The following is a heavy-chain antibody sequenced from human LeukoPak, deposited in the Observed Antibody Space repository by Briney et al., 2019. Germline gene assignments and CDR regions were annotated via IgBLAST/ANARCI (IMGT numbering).Heavy chain of an antibody. CDR1: GGTFSSYA. V-gene: IGHV1-69*01. Sequence: SVKVSCKASGGTFSSYAISWVRQAPGQGLEWMGGIIPIFGTADYAQKFQGRVTITADESTSTAYMELSSLRSEDTAVYYCARALSYCSSTSCPFDYWGQGTLVTVSS. CDR2: IIPIFGTA. J-gene: IGHJ4*02. CDR3: ARALSYCSSTSCPFDY. D-gene: IGHD2-2*01.